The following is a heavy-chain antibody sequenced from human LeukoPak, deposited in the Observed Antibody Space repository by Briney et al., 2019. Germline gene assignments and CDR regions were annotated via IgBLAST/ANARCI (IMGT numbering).Heavy chain of an antibody. Sequence: SETLSLTCAVSGGSISSGGYSWSWIRQPPGKGLEWIGYIYHSGSTYYNPSLKSRVTISVDRSKNQFSLKLNSVTAADTAVYYCARDRYDSYPMDVWGQGTTVTVSS. CDR3: ARDRYDSYPMDV. J-gene: IGHJ6*02. D-gene: IGHD3-3*01. CDR2: IYHSGST. CDR1: GGSISSGGYS. V-gene: IGHV4-30-2*01.